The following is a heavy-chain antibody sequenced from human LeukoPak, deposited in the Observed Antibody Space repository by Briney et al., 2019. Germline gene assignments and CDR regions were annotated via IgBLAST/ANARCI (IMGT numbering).Heavy chain of an antibody. CDR1: GFTFSSYC. J-gene: IGHJ3*02. D-gene: IGHD3-16*02. Sequence: PGGSLRLSCAASGFTFSSYCMSWVRQAPGKGLEWVANIKQDGSEKYYVDSVKGRFTISRDNAKNSLYLQMNSLRAEDTAVYYCARDPGDYVWGSYRHDDAFDIWGQGTMVTVSS. CDR3: ARDPGDYVWGSYRHDDAFDI. V-gene: IGHV3-7*01. CDR2: IKQDGSEK.